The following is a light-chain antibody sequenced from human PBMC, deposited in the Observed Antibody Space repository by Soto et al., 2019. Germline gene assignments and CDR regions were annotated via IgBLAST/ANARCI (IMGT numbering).Light chain of an antibody. Sequence: QSALTQPASVSGSPGQSITISCSGTSSDVGGYNFVSWYQQHPGRAPKLLIYDFNDRPSGVSNRFSGSKSGNTASLIISGLKSEDDADYYCSSYTSSSTVIFGGGTKLTVL. CDR1: SSDVGGYNF. J-gene: IGLJ2*01. CDR2: DFN. CDR3: SSYTSSSTVI. V-gene: IGLV2-14*01.